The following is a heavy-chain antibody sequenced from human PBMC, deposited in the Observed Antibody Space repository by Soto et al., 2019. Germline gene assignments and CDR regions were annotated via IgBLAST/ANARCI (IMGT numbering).Heavy chain of an antibody. J-gene: IGHJ4*02. CDR3: AREEYDDNGGYYYSTD. CDR2: ISSSSSYK. CDR1: GFTFSGYS. D-gene: IGHD3-22*01. V-gene: IGHV3-21*01. Sequence: GSLRLSCAFSGFTFSGYSMNWVRQAPGKGLEWVSFISSSSSYKYYADSVKGRFTISRDDAKNSLYLQMNSLRAEDTAVYYCAREEYDDNGGYYYSTDWGKGNLVTVYS.